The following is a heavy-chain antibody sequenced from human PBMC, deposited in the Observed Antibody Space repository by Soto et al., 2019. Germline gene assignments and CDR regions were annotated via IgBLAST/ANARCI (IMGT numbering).Heavy chain of an antibody. V-gene: IGHV1-18*01. CDR2: ISAYNGNT. CDR1: GGTFSSYA. Sequence: GASVKVSCKASGGTFSSYAISWVRQAPGQGLEWMGWISAYNGNTNYAQKLQGRVTMTTDTSTSTAYMELRSLRSDDTAVYYCARSGSSGYYVDYWGQGTLVTVSS. J-gene: IGHJ4*02. D-gene: IGHD3-22*01. CDR3: ARSGSSGYYVDY.